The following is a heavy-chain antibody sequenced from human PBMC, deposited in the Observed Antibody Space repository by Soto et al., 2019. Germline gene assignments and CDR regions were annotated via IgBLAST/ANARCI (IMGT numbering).Heavy chain of an antibody. Sequence: SETLSLTCTVSGGSISSCDYYWSWIRQPPGKGLEWIGYIYYSGSTYYNPSLKSRVTISVDTSKNQFSLKLSSVTAADTAVYYCARTEVYYYGMDVWGQGTTVTVSS. CDR3: ARTEVYYYGMDV. J-gene: IGHJ6*02. CDR2: IYYSGST. V-gene: IGHV4-30-4*01. CDR1: GGSISSCDYY.